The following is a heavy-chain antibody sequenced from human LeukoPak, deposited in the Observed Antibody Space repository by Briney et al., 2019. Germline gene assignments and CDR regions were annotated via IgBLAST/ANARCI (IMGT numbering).Heavy chain of an antibody. Sequence: GGSLRLSCTGTGFPFNVFAMNWVRQAPGQGLEWFTGLGLGGEVRKYADSVKGRFTVSRDASKNMVFLQMNDLRHEDTAVYYWAKEQRIRHCSEGVCMEGYYFDYWGQGTLVTVSS. V-gene: IGHV3-23*01. CDR2: LGLGGEVR. D-gene: IGHD2-8*01. CDR1: GFPFNVFA. CDR3: AKEQRIRHCSEGVCMEGYYFDY. J-gene: IGHJ4*02.